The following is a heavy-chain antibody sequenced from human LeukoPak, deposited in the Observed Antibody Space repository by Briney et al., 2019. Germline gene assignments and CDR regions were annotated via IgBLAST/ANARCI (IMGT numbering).Heavy chain of an antibody. V-gene: IGHV3-74*01. CDR2: INSDGSRT. D-gene: IGHD1-26*01. CDR1: KFSFSSYW. J-gene: IGHJ5*02. Sequence: PGGSLRLSCAASKFSFSSYWMHWVRQAPGKGLVWVSRINSDGSRTNYADSVKGRFTISRDNAKNTLYLQMSSLRAEDTAVYYCARVLTDSWDWFDPWGQGTLVTVSS. CDR3: ARVLTDSWDWFDP.